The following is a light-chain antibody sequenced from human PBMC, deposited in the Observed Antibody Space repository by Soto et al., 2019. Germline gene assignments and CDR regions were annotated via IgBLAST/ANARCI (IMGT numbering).Light chain of an antibody. CDR2: GAS. CDR3: QQYNNWRT. Sequence: ERATLSCRASQSVSSDLAWYQQKPGQAPRLLIYGASTRATGIPARFSGSGSGTEFTLTISSLQSEDFAVYYCQQYNNWRTFGQGT. V-gene: IGKV3-15*01. J-gene: IGKJ1*01. CDR1: QSVSSD.